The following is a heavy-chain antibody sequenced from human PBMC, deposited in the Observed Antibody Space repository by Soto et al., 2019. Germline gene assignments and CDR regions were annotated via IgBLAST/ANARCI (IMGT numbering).Heavy chain of an antibody. Sequence: PSETLSLTCTVSCDSISSSNSHWGWTRQPPGKGLEYIGSVYYGGAIFYSGNIYYNPSLKSRVTISVDTSKNQFSLRLSSVTAADTGVYYCVRYDRINMKPYSPEGFHIWGQGTMVTVSS. CDR2: VYYGGAIFYSGNI. D-gene: IGHD3-3*02. CDR1: CDSISSSNSH. CDR3: VRYDRINMKPYSPEGFHI. J-gene: IGHJ3*02. V-gene: IGHV4-39*01.